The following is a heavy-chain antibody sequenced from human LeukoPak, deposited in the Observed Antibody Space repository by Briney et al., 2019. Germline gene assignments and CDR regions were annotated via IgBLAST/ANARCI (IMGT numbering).Heavy chain of an antibody. CDR2: ISGSGGST. J-gene: IGHJ4*02. V-gene: IGHV3-23*01. CDR1: GFTFGSYA. CDR3: AKERSGVVPAAINY. D-gene: IGHD2-2*01. Sequence: GGSLRLSCAASGFTFGSYAMSWVRQAPGKGLEWVSAISGSGGSTYYAGSVKGRFTISRDNSKNTLYLQMNSLRAEDTAVYYCAKERSGVVPAAINYWGQGTLVTVSS.